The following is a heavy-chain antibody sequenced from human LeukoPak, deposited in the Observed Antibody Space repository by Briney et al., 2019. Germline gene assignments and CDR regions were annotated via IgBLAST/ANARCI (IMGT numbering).Heavy chain of an antibody. CDR1: GYTFTSYD. CDR3: ARILGGSSWYLFYYYMDV. CDR2: MNPNSGNT. V-gene: IGHV1-8*01. D-gene: IGHD6-13*01. Sequence: GASVKASCKASGYTFTSYDINWVRQATGQGLEWMGWMNPNSGNTGYAQKFQGRVTMTRNTSISTAYMELSSLRSEDTAVYYCARILGGSSWYLFYYYMDVWGKGTTVTVS. J-gene: IGHJ6*03.